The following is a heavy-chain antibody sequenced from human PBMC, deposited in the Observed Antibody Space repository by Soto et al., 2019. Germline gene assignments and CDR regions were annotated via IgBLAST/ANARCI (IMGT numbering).Heavy chain of an antibody. J-gene: IGHJ4*02. V-gene: IGHV4-59*01. Sequence: SETLSLTCTVSGGSISSYYWSWIRQPPGKGLEWIGYIYYSGSTNYNPPLKSRVTISVDTSKNQFSLKLSSVTAADTAVYYCARGRDNFDYWGQGTLVTVSS. CDR2: IYYSGST. CDR1: GGSISSYY. CDR3: ARGRDNFDY.